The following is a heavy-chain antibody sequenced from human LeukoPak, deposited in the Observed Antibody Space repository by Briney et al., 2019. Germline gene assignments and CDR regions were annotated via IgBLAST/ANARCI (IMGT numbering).Heavy chain of an antibody. Sequence: SSETLSLTCTVSGGSISSSSYYWGWIRQPPGKGLEWIGSIYYSGSTYYNPSLKSRVTISVDTSKNQFSLKLSSVTAADTAVYYCARHVSVLLWFGESGESWFDPWGQGTLVTVSS. D-gene: IGHD3-10*01. CDR1: GGSISSSSYY. CDR3: ARHVSVLLWFGESGESWFDP. J-gene: IGHJ5*02. CDR2: IYYSGST. V-gene: IGHV4-39*01.